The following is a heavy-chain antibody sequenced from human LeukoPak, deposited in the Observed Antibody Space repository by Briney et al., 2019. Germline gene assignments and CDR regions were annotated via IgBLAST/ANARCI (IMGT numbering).Heavy chain of an antibody. J-gene: IGHJ4*02. CDR2: LFTGGDA. CDR3: ARGLRWDSGNDWGPEH. D-gene: IGHD5-12*01. Sequence: SETLSLTCSVSGDSMNGYYWIWIRQTAGKGLEWLGRLFTGGDAECNPSLKSRVTMSVETSKSQFSLRLTSVTAADTAIYYCARGLRWDSGNDWGPEHWGQGVLVTVPS. CDR1: GDSMNGYY. V-gene: IGHV4-4*07.